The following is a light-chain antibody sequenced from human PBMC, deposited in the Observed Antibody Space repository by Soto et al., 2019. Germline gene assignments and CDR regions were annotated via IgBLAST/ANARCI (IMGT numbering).Light chain of an antibody. CDR1: SSNIGLNT. Sequence: QSVLTQPPSASGTPGQRVTISCSGSSSNIGLNTVSWYQQLPGTAPKLLIYSNHLRPSGVPDRFSSSKSGTSASLAISGLQSEDDANYYCASWDDSLDGLLFGGGTKLTVL. V-gene: IGLV1-44*01. CDR2: SNH. J-gene: IGLJ3*02. CDR3: ASWDDSLDGLL.